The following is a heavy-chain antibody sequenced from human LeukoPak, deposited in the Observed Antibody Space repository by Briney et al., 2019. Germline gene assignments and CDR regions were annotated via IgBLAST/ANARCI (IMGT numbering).Heavy chain of an antibody. CDR1: RGSTCSYY. V-gene: IGHV4-59*01. CDR3: ARGPYSYDSSGAFDI. Sequence: SETLSLSPTLSRGSTCSYYWSWIRQPPGKGLEWIGYIYYSGSTNYNPSLKSRVTISVDTSKNQFSLKLSSVTAADTAVYFCARGPYSYDSSGAFDIWGQGTMVTVS. CDR2: IYYSGST. D-gene: IGHD3-22*01. J-gene: IGHJ3*02.